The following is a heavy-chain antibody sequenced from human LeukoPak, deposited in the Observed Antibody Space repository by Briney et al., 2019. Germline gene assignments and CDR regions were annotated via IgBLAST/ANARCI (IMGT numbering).Heavy chain of an antibody. CDR3: ARGSRYIYGQALDI. J-gene: IGHJ3*02. Sequence: ASVNVSCKASGYTFTGYYINWVRQAPGQGLEWMGWINPHSGGTNYAQKFQGRVTLTRDTSISTAYMELRSLTSDDTAVYYCARGSRYIYGQALDIWGQGTMVPVSS. D-gene: IGHD4-17*01. CDR1: GYTFTGYY. V-gene: IGHV1-2*02. CDR2: INPHSGGT.